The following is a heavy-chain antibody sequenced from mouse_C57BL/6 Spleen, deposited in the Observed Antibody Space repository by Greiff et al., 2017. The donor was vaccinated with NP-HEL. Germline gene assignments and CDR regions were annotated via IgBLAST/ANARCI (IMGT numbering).Heavy chain of an antibody. CDR2: IYPGDGDT. V-gene: IGHV1-82*01. J-gene: IGHJ2*01. CDR1: GYAFSSSW. Sequence: VKLMESGPELVKPGASVKISCKASGYAFSSSWMNWVKQRPGKGLEWIGRIYPGDGDTNYNGKFKGKATLTADKSSSTAYMQLSSLTSEDSAVYFCARPHIYYDYEAFDYWGQGTTLTVSS. CDR3: ARPHIYYDYEAFDY. D-gene: IGHD2-4*01.